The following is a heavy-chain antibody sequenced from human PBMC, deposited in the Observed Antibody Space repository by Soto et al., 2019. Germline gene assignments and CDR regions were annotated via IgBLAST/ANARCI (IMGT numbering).Heavy chain of an antibody. CDR3: ARSLPGTYGAFDL. CDR2: ISGDGSST. D-gene: IGHD1-7*01. CDR1: EFTFRSYW. V-gene: IGHV3-74*01. Sequence: GGSLRLSCAASEFTFRSYWMHWVRQSPGKGLVWVSRISGDGSSTNYADSVKGRFTISRDNAKNTVYLQIDSLRAEDTAVYYCARSLPGTYGAFDLWGQGTVVTVSS. J-gene: IGHJ3*01.